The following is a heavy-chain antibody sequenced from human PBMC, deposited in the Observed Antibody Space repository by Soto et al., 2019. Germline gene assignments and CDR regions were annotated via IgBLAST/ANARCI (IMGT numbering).Heavy chain of an antibody. V-gene: IGHV3-9*01. D-gene: IGHD2-8*02. CDR3: AKAKTGSSTGCFDY. CDR2: ISWKSGNI. Sequence: GGSLRLSCAASGFTFENYAMHWVRQAPGKGLEWVSGISWKSGNIGYADSVKGRFTISRDNAKDSLYLHMSSLRTEDTALYYCAKAKTGSSTGCFDYWGPGTLVTVSS. J-gene: IGHJ4*02. CDR1: GFTFENYA.